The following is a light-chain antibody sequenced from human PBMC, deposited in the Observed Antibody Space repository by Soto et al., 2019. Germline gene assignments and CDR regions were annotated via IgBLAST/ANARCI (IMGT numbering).Light chain of an antibody. Sequence: SYELTQPLSVSVALGQTALITCGGNDIGSKNVNWYQQKPGQAPVLVLYRDRNRPSGIPERVSGSNSGNTATLTISRAQVGDEADYYCQVWDSSTVVFGGGTKLTVL. J-gene: IGLJ2*01. V-gene: IGLV3-9*01. CDR2: RDR. CDR1: DIGSKN. CDR3: QVWDSSTVV.